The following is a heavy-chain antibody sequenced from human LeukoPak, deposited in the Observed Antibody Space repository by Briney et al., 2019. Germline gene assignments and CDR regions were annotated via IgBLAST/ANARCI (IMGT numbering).Heavy chain of an antibody. CDR1: GFTFSNYA. J-gene: IGHJ4*02. CDR3: ARSPTSWYFDY. Sequence: PGGSLRLSCAASGFTFSNYAMSWVRQAPGKGLEWVAFIRYHGSDKYYADSVKGRFTISRDNSKNTLYLQMNSLRPEDTSVYFCARSPTSWYFDYWGQGTLVTVSS. V-gene: IGHV3-30*02. CDR2: IRYHGSDK. D-gene: IGHD2-2*01.